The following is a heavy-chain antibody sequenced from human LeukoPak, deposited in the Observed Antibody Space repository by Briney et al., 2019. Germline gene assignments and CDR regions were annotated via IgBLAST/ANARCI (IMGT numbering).Heavy chain of an antibody. CDR3: ARDRGEAYNP. CDR1: GGSISNGSYY. J-gene: IGHJ5*02. D-gene: IGHD3-10*01. CDR2: IYYSGST. Sequence: SQTLSLTCTVSGGSISNGSYYWSWIRQHPGKGLEWIGYIYYSGSTYYNPSLKSRVTISVDTSKNQFSLKVSSVTAADTAVYYCARDRGEAYNPWGQGTLVTVSS. V-gene: IGHV4-31*03.